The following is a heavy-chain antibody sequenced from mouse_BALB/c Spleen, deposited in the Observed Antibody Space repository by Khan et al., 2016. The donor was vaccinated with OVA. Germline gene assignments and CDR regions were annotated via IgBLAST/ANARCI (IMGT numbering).Heavy chain of an antibody. CDR3: ARAYFRYDERVAS. J-gene: IGHJ3*01. V-gene: IGHV5-4*02. CDR2: IRAGGIFP. CDR1: GFSFSDYY. Sequence: EVQLVESGPGLVKPGGSLTLSCAASGFSFSDYYMYWVRQTQEKRLEWVATIRAGGIFPYYLDNVKGRFTISRDIAKNNLYLQMTSLKSEDSAMCCSARAYFRYDERVASWGQGTLVTVSP. D-gene: IGHD2-14*01.